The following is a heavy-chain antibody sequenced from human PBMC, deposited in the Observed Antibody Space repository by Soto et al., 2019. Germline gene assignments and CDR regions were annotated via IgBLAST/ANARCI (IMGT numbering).Heavy chain of an antibody. Sequence: EVQLVESGGGLVQPGGSLRLSCAASGFTFSSYWMHWVRQAPGKGLVWVSRINSDGSSTSYADSVKGRFTISRDNAKNTLYLQMNSLRAEDTAVYYCAREPPDLDYGDYGSYFDLWGRGTLVTVSS. J-gene: IGHJ2*01. CDR1: GFTFSSYW. V-gene: IGHV3-74*01. D-gene: IGHD4-17*01. CDR2: INSDGSST. CDR3: AREPPDLDYGDYGSYFDL.